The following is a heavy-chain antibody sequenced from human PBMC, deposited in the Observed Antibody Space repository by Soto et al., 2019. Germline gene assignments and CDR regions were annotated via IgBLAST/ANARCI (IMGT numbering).Heavy chain of an antibody. CDR1: GFTFSSLA. V-gene: IGHV3-23*01. D-gene: IGHD2-15*01. CDR3: AKWRYCSGGACYSDH. J-gene: IGHJ4*02. CDR2: ISSSGGTT. Sequence: EVQLLESGGGLVQAGGSLRLSCAASGFTFSSLAMSWVRQAPGKGLEWVSAISSSGGTTYYADSVKGRFTISRDNSKNTLYLQMNSLSAEDTAVYYCAKWRYCSGGACYSDHWGQGTLVTVSS.